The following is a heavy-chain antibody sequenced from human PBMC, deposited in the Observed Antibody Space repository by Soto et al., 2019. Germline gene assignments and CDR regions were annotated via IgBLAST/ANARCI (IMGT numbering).Heavy chain of an antibody. J-gene: IGHJ5*02. D-gene: IGHD3-10*01. V-gene: IGHV1-69*13. CDR1: GGTFSSYA. Sequence: SVKVSCKASGGTFSSYAISWVRQAPGQGLEWMGGIIPIFGTANYAQKFQGRVTITADESTSTAYMELSSLRSEDTAVYYCAKYYGSGSYYSLVRWFDPWGQGTLVTVSS. CDR3: AKYYGSGSYYSLVRWFDP. CDR2: IIPIFGTA.